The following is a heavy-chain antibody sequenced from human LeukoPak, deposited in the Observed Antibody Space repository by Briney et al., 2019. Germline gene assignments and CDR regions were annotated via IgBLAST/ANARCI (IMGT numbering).Heavy chain of an antibody. CDR3: ARDRGYCSSTSCSAVLFDY. CDR1: GHTFTGYY. J-gene: IGHJ4*02. Sequence: ASVKVSCKASGHTFTGYYMHWVRQAPGQGLEWMGWINPNSGGTNYAQKFQGRVTMTRDTSNSTAYMELSRLRSDDTAVYYCARDRGYCSSTSCSAVLFDYWGQGTLVTVSS. V-gene: IGHV1-2*02. CDR2: INPNSGGT. D-gene: IGHD2-2*01.